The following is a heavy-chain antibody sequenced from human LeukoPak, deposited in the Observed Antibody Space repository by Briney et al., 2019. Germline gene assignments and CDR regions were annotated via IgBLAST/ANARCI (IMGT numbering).Heavy chain of an antibody. D-gene: IGHD2-15*01. CDR1: GFTFSSYA. J-gene: IGHJ6*02. CDR2: LSGSGGST. Sequence: PGGSLRLSCAASGFTFSSYAMNWVRQAPGKGLEWVSVLSGSGGSTVYADSVKGRFTISRDNPKNTLYLQMSSLRVDDTAVYFCTRDHCSYINCYEDYYYGMDVWGQGTTVTVSS. CDR3: TRDHCSYINCYEDYYYGMDV. V-gene: IGHV3-23*01.